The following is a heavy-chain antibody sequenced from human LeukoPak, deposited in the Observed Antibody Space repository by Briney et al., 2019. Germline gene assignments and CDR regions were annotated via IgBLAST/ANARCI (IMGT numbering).Heavy chain of an antibody. CDR3: ARDSIVLMVYAMPNWFDP. CDR2: ISAYNGNT. J-gene: IGHJ5*02. D-gene: IGHD2-8*01. CDR1: GYTFTSYG. V-gene: IGHV1-18*01. Sequence: ASVTVSCKASGYTFTSYGISWVRQAPGQGLEWMGWISAYNGNTNYAQKLQGRVTMTTDTSTSTAYMELRSLRSDDTAVYYCARDSIVLMVYAMPNWFDPWGQGTLVTVSS.